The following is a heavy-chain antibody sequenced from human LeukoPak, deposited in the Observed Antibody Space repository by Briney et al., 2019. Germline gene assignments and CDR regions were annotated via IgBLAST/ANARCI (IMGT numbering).Heavy chain of an antibody. Sequence: GGSLRLSCAASGFTFSDYYMSWIRQAPGKGLEWVSYISSSGITIYYADSVKGRFTISRDNAKSSLYLQMNSLRAEDTAVYYCATTPPTYYYDSSGYWGQGTLVTVSS. CDR2: ISSSGITI. J-gene: IGHJ4*02. CDR3: ATTPPTYYYDSSGY. CDR1: GFTFSDYY. V-gene: IGHV3-11*01. D-gene: IGHD3-22*01.